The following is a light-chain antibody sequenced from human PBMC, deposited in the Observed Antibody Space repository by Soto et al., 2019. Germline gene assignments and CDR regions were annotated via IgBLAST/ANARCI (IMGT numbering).Light chain of an antibody. CDR2: GAS. CDR1: ESVSGNQ. J-gene: IGKJ4*01. CDR3: LKYVGPSHT. V-gene: IGKV3-20*01. Sequence: EIVLTQSPGTLSLSPGERATLSCRASESVSGNQLAWFQQRPGQAPRLLISGASTRATGISDRFSGGGSGTDFILTSISLEPEDVSFYYCLKYVGPSHTFGGGTRVEI.